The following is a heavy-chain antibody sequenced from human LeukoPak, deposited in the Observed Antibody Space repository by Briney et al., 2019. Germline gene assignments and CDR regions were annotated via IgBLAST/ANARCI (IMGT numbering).Heavy chain of an antibody. CDR3: ATVRDIVVGGGPYYFDY. V-gene: IGHV1-2*02. CDR1: GYTFIGYY. J-gene: IGHJ4*02. CDR2: VNPHNGDT. Sequence: ASVKVSCKASGYTFIGYYLHWVRQAPGQGLEWMGWVNPHNGDTNYAQKFQGRVTMTRDTSITTAYMELSRLKSDDTAVYYCATVRDIVVGGGPYYFDYWGQGTLVTVSS. D-gene: IGHD2-15*01.